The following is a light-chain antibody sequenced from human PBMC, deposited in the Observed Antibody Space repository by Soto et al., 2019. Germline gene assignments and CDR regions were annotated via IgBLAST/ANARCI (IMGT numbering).Light chain of an antibody. CDR2: VGTGGIVG. CDR3: GADHGSGSNFE. Sequence: QTVVTQPPSASASLGASVTLTCTLSSGYSNYKVDWYQQRPGKGPRFVMRVGTGGIVGSKGDGIPDRFSVLGSGLNRYLTIKNIQEEDESDYHCGADHGSGSNFEFGGGTQLTVL. V-gene: IGLV9-49*01. CDR1: SGYSNYK. J-gene: IGLJ2*01.